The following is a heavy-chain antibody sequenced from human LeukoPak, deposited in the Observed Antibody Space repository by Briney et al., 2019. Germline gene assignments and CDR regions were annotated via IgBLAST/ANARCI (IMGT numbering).Heavy chain of an antibody. V-gene: IGHV3-48*03. Sequence: PGGSLRLSCAASGFTFSSYEMNWVRQAPGKGLEWVSYISSSGSTIYYADSVKGRFTISRDNAKNSLYLQMNSLRAEDTAVYYCAKDFRPYDSSGYFDYWGQGTLVTVSS. D-gene: IGHD3-22*01. J-gene: IGHJ4*02. CDR1: GFTFSSYE. CDR3: AKDFRPYDSSGYFDY. CDR2: ISSSGSTI.